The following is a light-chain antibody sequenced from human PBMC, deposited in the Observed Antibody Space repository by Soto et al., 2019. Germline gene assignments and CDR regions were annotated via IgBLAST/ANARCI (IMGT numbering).Light chain of an antibody. V-gene: IGKV1-39*01. CDR2: AAS. Sequence: DIQMTQSPSSLSASVGDRVTITCRASQRVSTYLNWYQQKPEKAPKLLIYAASSLQSGVPSRFSGSGSGTDFTLTISSLQPDDFATYYCQQYNSDSRTFGQGTKVEIK. J-gene: IGKJ1*01. CDR3: QQYNSDSRT. CDR1: QRVSTY.